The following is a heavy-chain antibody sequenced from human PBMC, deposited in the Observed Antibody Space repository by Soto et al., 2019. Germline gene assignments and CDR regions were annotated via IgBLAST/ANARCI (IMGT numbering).Heavy chain of an antibody. V-gene: IGHV4-31*03. CDR2: LYYTGSS. CDR1: GGSISRGGYY. D-gene: IGHD3-10*01. Sequence: QVQLQESGPGLVKPSQTLSLTCSVSGGSISRGGYYWSWIRQHPGKGLEWIGYLYYTGSSSYNPSLKSRLTLSADPSKNQCSLKLSSVTAADTAVYYCASFRGLPTYYFDYWCQGTLVTVSS. CDR3: ASFRGLPTYYFDY. J-gene: IGHJ4*02.